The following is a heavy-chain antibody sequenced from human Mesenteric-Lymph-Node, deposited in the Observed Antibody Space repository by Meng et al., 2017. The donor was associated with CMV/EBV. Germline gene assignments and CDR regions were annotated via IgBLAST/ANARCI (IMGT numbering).Heavy chain of an antibody. J-gene: IGHJ4*02. CDR2: ITSNSGYI. CDR3: ARDVVGGGNGY. Sequence: GESLKISCVTSRFTFNTYGIHWVRQAPGKGLEWVSSITSNSGYIYYADSVRGRFTISRDNAKNSLYLQMNSLRPDDTAVYYCARDVVGGGNGYWGQGTLVTVSS. D-gene: IGHD1-1*01. CDR1: RFTFNTYG. V-gene: IGHV3-21*01.